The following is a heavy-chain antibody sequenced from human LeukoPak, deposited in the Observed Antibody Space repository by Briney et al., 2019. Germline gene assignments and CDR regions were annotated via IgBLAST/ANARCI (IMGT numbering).Heavy chain of an antibody. CDR1: GYTLTELS. J-gene: IGHJ4*02. V-gene: IGHV1-24*01. CDR2: FDPEDGET. CDR3: ARDVGSYSGSSRNYYFDY. D-gene: IGHD1-26*01. Sequence: WASVKVSCKVSGYTLTELSMHWVRQAPGKGLEWMGGFDPEDGETIYAQKFQGRVTMTEDTSTDTAYMELSSLRSEDTAVYYCARDVGSYSGSSRNYYFDYWGQGTLVTVSS.